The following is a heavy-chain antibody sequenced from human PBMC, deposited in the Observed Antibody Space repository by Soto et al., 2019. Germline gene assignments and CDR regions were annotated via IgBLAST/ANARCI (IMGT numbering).Heavy chain of an antibody. CDR3: ARGGVLVFAAPTNPIDH. CDR1: GDTFTSYE. J-gene: IGHJ4*01. CDR2: MNPNSGNT. D-gene: IGHD6-6*01. V-gene: IGHV1-8*01. Sequence: QVQLVQSGAEVKKPGASVKVSCKASGDTFTSYEINWVRQATGQGLEWMGWMNPNSGNTGYAQKFQGRVTMTRNTYISTACMELSSLRSDHTAVYYCARGGVLVFAAPTNPIDHWGHGTLVTVSS.